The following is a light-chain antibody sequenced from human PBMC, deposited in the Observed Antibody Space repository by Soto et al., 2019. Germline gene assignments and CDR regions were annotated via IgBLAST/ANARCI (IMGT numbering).Light chain of an antibody. V-gene: IGLV2-11*01. CDR3: PSYAGTYTSVL. J-gene: IGLJ1*01. CDR1: SSDVGGYNY. CDR2: DVT. Sequence: QSALTQPRSVSGSPGQSVTISCTGSSSDVGGYNYVSWYQQQPGKAPKLLIYDVTIRTAGVSDRFSGSKSGNTASLTISGLQAEDDGDHHRPSYAGTYTSVLFGTGTNGNV.